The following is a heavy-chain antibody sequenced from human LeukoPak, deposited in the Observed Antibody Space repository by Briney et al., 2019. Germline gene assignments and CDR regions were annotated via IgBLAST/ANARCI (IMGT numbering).Heavy chain of an antibody. CDR3: ARDPKPYCSGGSCYHDY. CDR2: IKQDGSEK. D-gene: IGHD2-15*01. Sequence: PGGSLRLSCAASGFTFSSYWMSWVRQPPGKGLEWVANIKQDGSEKYYVDSVKGRFTISRDNAKNSLYLQMNSLRAEDTAVYYCARDPKPYCSGGSCYHDYWGQGTLVTVSS. CDR1: GFTFSSYW. J-gene: IGHJ4*02. V-gene: IGHV3-7*01.